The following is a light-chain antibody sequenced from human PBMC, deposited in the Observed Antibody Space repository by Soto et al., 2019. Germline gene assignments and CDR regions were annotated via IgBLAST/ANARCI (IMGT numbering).Light chain of an antibody. CDR3: HQYNTYWT. J-gene: IGKJ1*01. Sequence: DIQMTQSPSTLSASAGDRVTITCRDSQSSSSWLAWYKQKPGKDPRLLIYDASSLESGVPSRFSGSGSGTESTLTISSLQTDDFATYYGHQYNTYWTFGQGTKVEIK. CDR1: QSSSSW. CDR2: DAS. V-gene: IGKV1-5*01.